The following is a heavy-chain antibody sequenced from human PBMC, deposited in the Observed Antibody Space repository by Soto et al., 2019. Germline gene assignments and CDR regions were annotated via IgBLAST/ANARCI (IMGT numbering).Heavy chain of an antibody. D-gene: IGHD3-16*01. V-gene: IGHV3-30*03. CDR2: ISADGTYK. CDR1: GFTFSTYA. J-gene: IGHJ4*02. Sequence: QVQLVESGGGVVQPGESLRLSCAASGFTFSTYAMHWVRQTPGKGLEWVAAISADGTYKNHVDSVKGRLTISRDNSKNTLYLQMHSLRPEDTAVYYCARQGGIVGVWYFDFWGQGSLVSVSS. CDR3: ARQGGIVGVWYFDF.